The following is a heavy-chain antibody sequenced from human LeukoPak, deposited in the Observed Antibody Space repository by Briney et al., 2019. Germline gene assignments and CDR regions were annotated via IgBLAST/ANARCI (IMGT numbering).Heavy chain of an antibody. J-gene: IGHJ4*02. D-gene: IGHD2-2*01. CDR3: ARAGIDNALDY. CDR2: INTIGSIR. Sequence: GGSLRLSCVASGFNFGSKWMHWVRQVPGEGLAWVSRINTIGSIRSYADSVRGRFTISKDNSRNTVDLQMNSLRIEDTAVYHCARAGIDNALDYWGQGTQVTVSS. CDR1: GFNFGSKW. V-gene: IGHV3-74*01.